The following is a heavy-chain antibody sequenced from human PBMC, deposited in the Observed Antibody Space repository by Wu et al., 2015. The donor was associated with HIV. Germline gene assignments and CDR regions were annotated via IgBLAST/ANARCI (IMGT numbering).Heavy chain of an antibody. CDR2: LIPMFGTA. Sequence: QVQVVQSGAEVKKPGSSVKVSCKTSGDFFSSYGISWVRQAPGQGLEWMGGLIPMFGTARYAQKFQGRVTITTDESTSTTYMELNSLRSDDTAVYYCAREPRAPPPIHGDFDYLDYWGQGTLVTVSS. D-gene: IGHD4-17*01. J-gene: IGHJ4*02. CDR3: AREPRAPPPIHGDFDYLDY. V-gene: IGHV1-69*05. CDR1: GDFFSSYG.